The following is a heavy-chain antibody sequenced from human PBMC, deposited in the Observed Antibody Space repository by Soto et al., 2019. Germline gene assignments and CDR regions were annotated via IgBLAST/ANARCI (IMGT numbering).Heavy chain of an antibody. CDR1: GFTFSSYA. D-gene: IGHD2-15*01. V-gene: IGHV3-23*01. CDR3: AKYLTRGLRGYCSGGSCYELDY. J-gene: IGHJ4*02. CDR2: ISGSGGST. Sequence: PGGSLRLSCAASGFTFSSYAMSCVRQAPGKGLEWVSAISGSGGSTYYADSVKGRFTISRDNSKNTLYLQMNSLRAEDTAVYYCAKYLTRGLRGYCSGGSCYELDYWGQGTLVTVSS.